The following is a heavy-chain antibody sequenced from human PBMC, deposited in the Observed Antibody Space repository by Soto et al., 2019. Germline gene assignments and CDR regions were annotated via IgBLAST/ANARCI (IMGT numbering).Heavy chain of an antibody. CDR2: IWYDGSNK. D-gene: IGHD2-15*01. Sequence: QVQLVESGGGVVQPGRSLRLSCAASGFTFSSYGMHWVRQAPGKGLEWVAVIWYDGSNKYYADSVKGRFTISRDNTKNTLYLQMNSRRDEDTAVYYCAREEIVVVVASTPYYYGMDVWGQGTTVTAYS. V-gene: IGHV3-33*01. CDR3: AREEIVVVVASTPYYYGMDV. CDR1: GFTFSSYG. J-gene: IGHJ6*02.